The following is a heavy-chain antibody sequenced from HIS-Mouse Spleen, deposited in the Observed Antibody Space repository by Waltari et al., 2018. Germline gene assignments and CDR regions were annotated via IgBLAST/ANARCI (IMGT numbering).Heavy chain of an antibody. D-gene: IGHD2-8*01. CDR1: GYSISSGYY. CDR3: ARDSWAYAIEYFQH. Sequence: QVQLQESGPGLVKPSETLSLTCTVSGYSISSGYYWGWIRQPPGKGREWIGSIYHSGSTYYNPSLKSRVTISVDTSKNQFSLKLSSVTAADTAVYYCARDSWAYAIEYFQHWGRGTLVTVSS. V-gene: IGHV4-38-2*02. CDR2: IYHSGST. J-gene: IGHJ1*01.